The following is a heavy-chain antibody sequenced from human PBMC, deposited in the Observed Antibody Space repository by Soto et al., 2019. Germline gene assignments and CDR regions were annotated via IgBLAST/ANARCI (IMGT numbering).Heavy chain of an antibody. J-gene: IGHJ6*04. V-gene: IGHV3-66*01. Sequence: EVQLVESGGGLVQPGGSLRLSCAASGFTVSSKYMSWVRQAPGKGLEWVSLIQNVGPTYYADSVKGRFTISRDTSENTVHLQMDSLRAEDTAVYYCARDDVLCDGGRCYGVLLDVWGKGTTVTVSS. CDR1: GFTVSSKY. D-gene: IGHD2-15*01. CDR2: IQNVGPT. CDR3: ARDDVLCDGGRCYGVLLDV.